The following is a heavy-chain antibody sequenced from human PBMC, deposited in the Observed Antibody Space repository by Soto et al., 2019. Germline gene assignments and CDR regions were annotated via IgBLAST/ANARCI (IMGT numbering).Heavy chain of an antibody. Sequence: QVQLVQSGAEVKKPGASVKVSCKASGYTFSSYFIRWVRQAPGQGLEWMGWISAYNGTTNCAQNRQGRGTMTTDTSPSTAYIELRSLRSDDTTAYHGARDLPPVDYWGQGTLVTVSS. CDR3: ARDLPPVDY. CDR1: GYTFSSYF. J-gene: IGHJ4*02. V-gene: IGHV1-18*01. CDR2: ISAYNGTT.